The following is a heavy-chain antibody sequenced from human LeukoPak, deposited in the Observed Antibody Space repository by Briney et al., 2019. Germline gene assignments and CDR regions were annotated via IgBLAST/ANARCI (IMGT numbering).Heavy chain of an antibody. CDR3: AKEEYCSGGSCYPSYYYYYGMDV. J-gene: IGHJ6*02. CDR1: GFTFSSYA. Sequence: VGCLRLSCAASGFTFSSYAMSWVRQAPGKGLEWVSAILGSGGVTYYADSVKGRFTISRDNSKNTLYLQMNSLRAEDTAVYYCAKEEYCSGGSCYPSYYYYYGMDVWGQGTTVTVS. D-gene: IGHD2-15*01. CDR2: ILGSGGVT. V-gene: IGHV3-23*01.